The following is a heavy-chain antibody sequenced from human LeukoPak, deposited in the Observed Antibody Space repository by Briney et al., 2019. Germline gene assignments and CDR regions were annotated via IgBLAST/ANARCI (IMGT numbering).Heavy chain of an antibody. V-gene: IGHV3-74*01. CDR3: ARDPGYESWSPFWGGMDV. D-gene: IGHD3-16*01. J-gene: IGHJ6*04. CDR1: GFTFSSSW. CDR2: ITRDGSST. Sequence: GGSLRLSCAASGFTFSSSWMHWVRQAPGKGLVWVPRITRDGSSTTYADSVKGRFTTSRDNAKNTLYLQMDSLRDDDTAVYYCARDPGYESWSPFWGGMDVWGNGTTVTVSS.